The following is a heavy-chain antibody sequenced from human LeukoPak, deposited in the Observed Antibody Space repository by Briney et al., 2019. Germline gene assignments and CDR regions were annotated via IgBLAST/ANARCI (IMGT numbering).Heavy chain of an antibody. J-gene: IGHJ4*02. D-gene: IGHD4-17*01. CDR3: ARDTDTVTTILDY. CDR2: INSDGSST. Sequence: GGSLRLSCTASEFTFSNYAMHWVRQAPGKGLVWVSRINSDGSSTSYADSVKGRFTISRDNAKNTLYLQMNSLRAEDTAVYYCARDTDTVTTILDYWGQGNLVTISS. V-gene: IGHV3-74*01. CDR1: EFTFSNYA.